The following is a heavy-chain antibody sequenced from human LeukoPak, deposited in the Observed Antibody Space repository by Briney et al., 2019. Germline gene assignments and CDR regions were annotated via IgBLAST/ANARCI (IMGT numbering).Heavy chain of an antibody. J-gene: IGHJ3*02. CDR2: INPNSGDT. CDR3: ARFKPTVTTLGAFDI. CDR1: GYTFTAYY. D-gene: IGHD4-17*01. Sequence: ASVKVSCKASGYTFTAYYMHWARQAPGQGLEWVGWINPNSGDTKYAQKLQGRVTMTTDTSTSTAYMELRSLRSDDTAVYYCARFKPTVTTLGAFDIWGQGTMVTVSS. V-gene: IGHV1-2*02.